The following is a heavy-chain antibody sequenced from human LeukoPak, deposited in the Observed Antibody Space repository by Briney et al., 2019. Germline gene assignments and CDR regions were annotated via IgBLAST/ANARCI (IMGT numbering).Heavy chain of an antibody. CDR1: GFTVSSNY. CDR3: ATYSGYDLYYYYYYMDV. CDR2: IYSGGST. V-gene: IGHV3-53*01. D-gene: IGHD5-12*01. Sequence: GGSLRLSCAVSGFTVSSNYMSWVRQAPGKGLEWVSVIYSGGSTYYADSVKGRFTISRDNSKNTLYLQMNSLRAEDTAVYYCATYSGYDLYYYYYYMDVWGKGTTVTVSS. J-gene: IGHJ6*03.